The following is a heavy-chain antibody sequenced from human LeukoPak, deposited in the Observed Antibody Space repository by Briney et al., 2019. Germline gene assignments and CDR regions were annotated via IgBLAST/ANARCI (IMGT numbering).Heavy chain of an antibody. V-gene: IGHV5-51*01. Sequence: GVSRHSSSPGSGFGFTSYWIAWVRPMTGKGLEWRGMIFPGDSDTRHSTSFQGQVTLSADKSISPAYLQWSSLKVSDTAMYYCARRGTSIAAPGTHWGQGALVTVSS. J-gene: IGHJ4*02. CDR1: GFGFTSYW. CDR3: ARRGTSIAAPGTH. CDR2: IFPGDSDT. D-gene: IGHD6-13*01.